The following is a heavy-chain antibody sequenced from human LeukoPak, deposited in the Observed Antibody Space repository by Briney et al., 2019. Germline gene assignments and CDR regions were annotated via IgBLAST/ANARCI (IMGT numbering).Heavy chain of an antibody. CDR1: GFTFSSYT. CDR2: ISGSGGST. V-gene: IGHV3-23*01. CDR3: AKVGVRGRGP. D-gene: IGHD3-10*01. J-gene: IGHJ5*02. Sequence: GASLRLSCAASGFTFSSYTMSWVRQAPGKGLEWVSAISGSGGSTYYADSVKGRFTISRDNSKNTLYLQMNSLRAEDTAVYYCAKVGVRGRGPWGQGTLVTVSS.